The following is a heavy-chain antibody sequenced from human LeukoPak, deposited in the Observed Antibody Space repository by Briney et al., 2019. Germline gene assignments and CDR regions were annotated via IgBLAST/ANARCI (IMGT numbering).Heavy chain of an antibody. CDR3: ATTEQLDY. J-gene: IGHJ4*02. CDR1: GYSISSGYY. V-gene: IGHV4-38-2*01. Sequence: SETLSLTCAVSGYSISSGYYWGWIRPPPGKGLEWIGSIYHSGSTYYNPSLKSRVTISVDTSKNQFSLKLSSVTAADTAVYYCATTEQLDYWGQGTLVTVSS. CDR2: IYHSGST.